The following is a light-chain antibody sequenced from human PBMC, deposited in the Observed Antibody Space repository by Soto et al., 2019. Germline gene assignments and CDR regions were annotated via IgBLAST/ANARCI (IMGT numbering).Light chain of an antibody. CDR3: CSYAGSYTLWV. V-gene: IGLV2-11*01. Sequence: QSAXXQPRSVSXSPGQSVTISCXGTSSDVGGYNYVSWYQQHPGKAPKLMIYDVSKRPSGVPDRFSGSKSGNTASLTISGLQAEDEADYYCCSYAGSYTLWVFGGGTKLTVL. CDR2: DVS. J-gene: IGLJ3*02. CDR1: SSDVGGYNY.